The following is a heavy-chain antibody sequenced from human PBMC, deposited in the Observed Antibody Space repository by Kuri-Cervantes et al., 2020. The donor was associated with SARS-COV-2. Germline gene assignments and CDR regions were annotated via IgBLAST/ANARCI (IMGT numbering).Heavy chain of an antibody. Sequence: ESLKILCSASGFTFSNYAMHWVREAPGGGLEYVSVISSNGSNTYYADSVKGRFTISRDNSKNTLFLQMSSLRAEDTSVYYCVKVSGGSPGYYWGQGTLVTVSS. CDR3: VKVSGGSPGYY. V-gene: IGHV3-64D*08. CDR2: ISSNGSNT. J-gene: IGHJ4*02. D-gene: IGHD2-15*01. CDR1: GFTFSNYA.